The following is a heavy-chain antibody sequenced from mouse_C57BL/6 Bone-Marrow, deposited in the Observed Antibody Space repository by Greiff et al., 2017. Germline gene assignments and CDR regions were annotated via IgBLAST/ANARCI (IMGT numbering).Heavy chain of an antibody. CDR2: IYPRDGST. CDR3: ARLECDGSSGYGYFDV. D-gene: IGHD1-1*01. CDR1: GYTFTSYD. V-gene: IGHV1-85*01. Sequence: QVQLQQSGPELVKPGASVKLSCKASGYTFTSYDINWVKQRPGQGLEWIGWIYPRDGSTKYNEKFKGKATLTVDTSSSTAYMELHSLTSEDSAVYYCARLECDGSSGYGYFDVWGTGTTVTVSS. J-gene: IGHJ1*03.